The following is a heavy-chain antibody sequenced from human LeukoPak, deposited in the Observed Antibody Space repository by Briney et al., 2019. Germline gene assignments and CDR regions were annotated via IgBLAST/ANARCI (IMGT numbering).Heavy chain of an antibody. CDR2: INSDGSST. CDR1: GFTFSIYW. J-gene: IGHJ2*01. D-gene: IGHD3-16*01. V-gene: IGHV3-74*01. Sequence: PGGSLRLSCAASGFTFSIYWMHWVRQAPGKGLVWASRINSDGSSTNYADSVKGRFTISRDNAKNTLYLQMNSLRAEDTAVYYCARDIYGYFDLWGRGTLVTVSS. CDR3: ARDIYGYFDL.